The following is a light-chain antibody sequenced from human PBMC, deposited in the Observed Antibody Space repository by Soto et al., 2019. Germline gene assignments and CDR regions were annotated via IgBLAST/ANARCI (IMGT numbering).Light chain of an antibody. CDR3: QQYDNYPLT. V-gene: IGKV3-20*01. Sequence: EIVLTQSPGTLSLSPGERATLSCRASQSVSSSYLAWYQQKPGQAPRLLIYGASSRATGIPDRFSGSGSGTDFTLTISRLEPEDFATYYCQQYDNYPLTFGGGTRWIS. CDR1: QSVSSSY. J-gene: IGKJ4*01. CDR2: GAS.